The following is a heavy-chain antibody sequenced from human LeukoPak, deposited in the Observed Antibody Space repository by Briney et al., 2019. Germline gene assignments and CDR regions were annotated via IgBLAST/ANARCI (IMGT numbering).Heavy chain of an antibody. J-gene: IGHJ4*02. Sequence: ASVKVSCKASGYTFISHYIHWVRQATGQGLEWMGWMNPNSGNTGYAQKFQGRVTITRNTSISTAYMELSSLRSGDTAVYYCARGHYSSENYYTFDYWGQGTLVTVSS. CDR2: MNPNSGNT. CDR3: ARGHYSSENYYTFDY. D-gene: IGHD3-10*01. V-gene: IGHV1-8*01. CDR1: GYTFISHY.